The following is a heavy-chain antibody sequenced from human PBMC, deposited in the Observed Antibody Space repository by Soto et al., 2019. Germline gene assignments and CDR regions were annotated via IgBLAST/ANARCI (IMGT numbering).Heavy chain of an antibody. CDR2: IYSGGST. Sequence: PGGSLRLSCAASGFTFSSYSISWVRQAPWKGLEWVSAIYSGGSTYYADSVKGRFTISRDNSKNTLYLQMNSLRAEDTAVYYCARWYYYDSSDYGMDVLGQGTTVTVSS. J-gene: IGHJ6*02. D-gene: IGHD3-22*01. CDR3: ARWYYYDSSDYGMDV. V-gene: IGHV3-53*01. CDR1: GFTFSSYS.